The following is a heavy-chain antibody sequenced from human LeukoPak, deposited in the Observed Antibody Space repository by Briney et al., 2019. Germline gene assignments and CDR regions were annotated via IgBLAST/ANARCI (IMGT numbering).Heavy chain of an antibody. CDR2: IIPIFGTA. CDR1: GGTFSSYA. Sequence: ASVKVSCKASGGTFSSYAISWVRQAPGQGLEWMGGIIPIFGTANYAQKFQGRATIPADESTSTAYMELSSLRSEDTAVYYCAREQDRGNFDYWGQGTLVTVSS. J-gene: IGHJ4*02. CDR3: AREQDRGNFDY. V-gene: IGHV1-69*13. D-gene: IGHD6-25*01.